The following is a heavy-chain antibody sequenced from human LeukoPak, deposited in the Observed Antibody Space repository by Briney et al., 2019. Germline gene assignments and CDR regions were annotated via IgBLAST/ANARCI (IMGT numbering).Heavy chain of an antibody. CDR3: AKTTGGWPRFFDH. J-gene: IGHJ4*02. CDR1: GYPFSCSD. Sequence: GGSLRLSFSASGYPFSCSDIHWVRPAPGKGLEWVAFVSHEGTSKFYSESVKGRFGISRDNSKSTTYLQMNGLRPDDTAVYYCAKTTGGWPRFFDHWGQGTLVAVSS. D-gene: IGHD6-19*01. V-gene: IGHV3-30*18. CDR2: VSHEGTSK.